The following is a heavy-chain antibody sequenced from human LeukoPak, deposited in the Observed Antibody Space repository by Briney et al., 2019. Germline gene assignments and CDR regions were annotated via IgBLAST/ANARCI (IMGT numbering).Heavy chain of an antibody. CDR2: INHSGST. V-gene: IGHV4-34*01. CDR3: ARHRLRYFDWLSASARTGPGYDY. Sequence: PSETLSLTCAVYGGSFSGYYWSWIRQPPGKGLEWIGEINHSGSTNYDPSLKSRVTISADTSKNQFSLKLSSVTAADTAVYYCARHRLRYFDWLSASARTGPGYDYWGQGTLVTVSS. D-gene: IGHD3-9*01. CDR1: GGSFSGYY. J-gene: IGHJ4*02.